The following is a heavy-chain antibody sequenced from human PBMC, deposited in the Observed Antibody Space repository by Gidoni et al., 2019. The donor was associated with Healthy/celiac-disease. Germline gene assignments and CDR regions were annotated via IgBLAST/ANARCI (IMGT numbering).Heavy chain of an antibody. D-gene: IGHD6-13*01. J-gene: IGHJ3*02. Sequence: QVQLVHSGAEVKNPGASVTVSCKASGYPFTSYGISWVRPAPGQGLEWMGWISAYNGNTNYAQKLQGRVTRTTDTSTSTAYMELRSRRSDDTAVYYCARDRTSSSWYDAFDIWGQGTMVTVSS. CDR1: GYPFTSYG. V-gene: IGHV1-18*01. CDR3: ARDRTSSSWYDAFDI. CDR2: ISAYNGNT.